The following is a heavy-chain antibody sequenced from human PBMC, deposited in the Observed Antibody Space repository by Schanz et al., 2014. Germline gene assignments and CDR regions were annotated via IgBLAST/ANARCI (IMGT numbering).Heavy chain of an antibody. CDR3: AKDLGVDCSDGCFNWYIDL. V-gene: IGHV3-23*05. CDR2: VSSRSDEI. Sequence: EVQLLESGGGLVQPGGSLRLSCSASTFTFDHYAMTWVRQAPGKGLEWVAAVSSRSDEIKYADSVRGRFTISRDNSRSTMYLQMNSLRAEDTAVYFCAKDLGVDCSDGCFNWYIDLWGRGTLVTVSS. D-gene: IGHD2-15*01. CDR1: TFTFDHYA. J-gene: IGHJ2*01.